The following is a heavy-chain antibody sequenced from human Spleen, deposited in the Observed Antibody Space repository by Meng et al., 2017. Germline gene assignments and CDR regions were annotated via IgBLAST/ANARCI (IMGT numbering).Heavy chain of an antibody. V-gene: IGHV4-34*01. CDR1: GGSFSDYY. Sequence: QVQRPQWGAGLLKPSDTLSLTCVVSGGSFSDYYWSWIRQPPGKGLEWIGEINHSGSTNYNPSLESRATISVDTSQNNLSLKLSSVTAADSAVYYCARGPTTMAHDFDYWGQGTLVTVSS. J-gene: IGHJ4*02. CDR2: INHSGST. D-gene: IGHD4-11*01. CDR3: ARGPTTMAHDFDY.